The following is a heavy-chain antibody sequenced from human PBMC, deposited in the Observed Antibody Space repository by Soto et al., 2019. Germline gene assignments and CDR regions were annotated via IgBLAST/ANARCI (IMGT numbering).Heavy chain of an antibody. J-gene: IGHJ5*02. V-gene: IGHV4-59*08. CDR3: ARQAYGSGPGRFDP. CDR2: IFYSGST. D-gene: IGHD6-19*01. CDR1: GGSISSYY. Sequence: SETLSLTCTVSGGSISSYYWSWIRQPPGKGLEWIGYIFYSGSTNYSPSLKSRVTISVDTSKNQFSLKLSSVTAADTAVYYCARQAYGSGPGRFDPWGQGSLVTVSS.